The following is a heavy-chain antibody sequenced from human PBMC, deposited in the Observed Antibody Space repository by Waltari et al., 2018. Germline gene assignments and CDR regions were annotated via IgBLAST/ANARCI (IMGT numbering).Heavy chain of an antibody. Sequence: QVQLVQSGAEVKKPGASVKVSCKASGYTFTGYYMHWVRQAPGQGLEWMGWINPTSGGTNYAQKVQGRVTMTRDTSISTAYMELSRLRSDDTAVYYCARGDQWGVITSYWGQGTLVTVSS. CDR2: INPTSGGT. D-gene: IGHD3-22*01. CDR3: ARGDQWGVITSY. J-gene: IGHJ4*02. V-gene: IGHV1-2*02. CDR1: GYTFTGYY.